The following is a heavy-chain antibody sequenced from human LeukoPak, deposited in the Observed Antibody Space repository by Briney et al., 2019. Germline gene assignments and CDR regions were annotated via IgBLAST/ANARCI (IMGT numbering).Heavy chain of an antibody. Sequence: GASVKVSCKSTGFIFTGYYIHCVRQSPGQGLERRGWINANSGGTKNAQKFQAMMTMTTNTSISTTNMDLSRLRSDDTAVYYCARDHPYSSGWHGRVEAFDLWGQGTTVTVSS. J-gene: IGHJ3*01. V-gene: IGHV1-2*02. D-gene: IGHD6-19*01. CDR3: ARDHPYSSGWHGRVEAFDL. CDR2: INANSGGT. CDR1: GFIFTGYY.